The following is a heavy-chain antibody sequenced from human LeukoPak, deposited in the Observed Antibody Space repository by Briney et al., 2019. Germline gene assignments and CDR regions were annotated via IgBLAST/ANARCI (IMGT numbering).Heavy chain of an antibody. V-gene: IGHV4-59*08. CDR1: GASISSYY. CDR3: AGGVSYYDSSGYYNEYFQH. CDR2: IYYSGST. J-gene: IGHJ1*01. Sequence: SETLSLTCTVSGASISSYYWSWIRQPPGKGLEWIGYIYYSGSTNYNPSLKSRVTISVDTSKNQFSLKLSSVTAADTAVYYCAGGVSYYDSSGYYNEYFQHWGQGTLVTVSS. D-gene: IGHD3-22*01.